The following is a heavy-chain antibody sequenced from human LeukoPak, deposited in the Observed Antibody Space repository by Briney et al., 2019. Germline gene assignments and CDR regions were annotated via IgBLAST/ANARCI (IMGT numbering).Heavy chain of an antibody. V-gene: IGHV3-66*01. CDR1: GFTVSSNY. CDR2: IYSGGST. J-gene: IGHJ4*02. D-gene: IGHD1-26*01. CDR3: ARGPLIPWGLPAYFDY. Sequence: WGSLRLSCAASGFTVSSNYMSWVRQAPGKRLEWVSVIYSGGSTYYADSVKGRFTISRDNSKNTLYLQMNSLRAEDTAVYYCARGPLIPWGLPAYFDYWGQGTLVTVSS.